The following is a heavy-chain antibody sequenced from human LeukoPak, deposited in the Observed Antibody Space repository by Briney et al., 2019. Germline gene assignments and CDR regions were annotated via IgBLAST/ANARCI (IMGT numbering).Heavy chain of an antibody. CDR2: IYYTGST. V-gene: IGHV4-59*01. D-gene: IGHD3/OR15-3a*01. J-gene: IGHJ2*01. CDR3: ARRSHGDWFYFDL. CDR1: GGSISSYH. Sequence: ETRSLTCTVSGGSISSYHWSWIRQPPGKGLEWIGHIYYTGSTKYNPSLKSRVTISLDTSKNQFSLKLSSVTAADTAVYYCARRSHGDWFYFDLGGRATLATVSS.